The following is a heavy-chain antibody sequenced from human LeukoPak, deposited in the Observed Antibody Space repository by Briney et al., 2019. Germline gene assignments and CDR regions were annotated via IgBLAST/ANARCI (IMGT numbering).Heavy chain of an antibody. D-gene: IGHD2-15*01. V-gene: IGHV3-53*01. CDR1: GFTVSSNY. J-gene: IGHJ4*02. CDR2: IYSGGST. Sequence: GGSLRLSCAASGFTVSSNYMSWVRQAPGKGLEWVSVIYSGGSTYYADSVKGRFTISRDNSKNTLYLQMNSLRAEDTAVYYCARGEDALPHSDYWGQGTLVTVSS. CDR3: ARGEDALPHSDY.